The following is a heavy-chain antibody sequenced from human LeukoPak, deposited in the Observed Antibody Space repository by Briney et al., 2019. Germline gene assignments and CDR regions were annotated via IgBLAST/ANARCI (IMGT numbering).Heavy chain of an antibody. Sequence: PSQTLSLTCTVSGGSISSGAYYWSWIRQHPGKGLEWIGYIYYSGSTYYNPSLKSRVTISVDTYKDQFSLKLSSVTAADTAVYYCARLNCSGGSCYSVDHWGQGTLVTVSS. CDR1: GGSISSGAYY. V-gene: IGHV4-31*03. CDR3: ARLNCSGGSCYSVDH. D-gene: IGHD2-15*01. J-gene: IGHJ5*02. CDR2: IYYSGST.